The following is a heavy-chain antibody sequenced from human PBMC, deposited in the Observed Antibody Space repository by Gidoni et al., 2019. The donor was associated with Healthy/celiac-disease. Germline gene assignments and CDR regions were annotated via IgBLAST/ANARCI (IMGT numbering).Heavy chain of an antibody. D-gene: IGHD1-7*01. CDR2: IYHRGST. CDR1: GGPITSSNW. J-gene: IGHJ4*02. V-gene: IGHV4-4*02. CDR3: ARDLGQNYYFDY. Sequence: QVQLHASGPRLEKPSGPPSLTCAVSGGPITSSNWWSWVRQPPGKGLEWIGEIYHRGSTNYNPSLKSRVTISVDKSKNQFSLKLSSVTAADTAVYYCARDLGQNYYFDYWGQGTLVTVSS.